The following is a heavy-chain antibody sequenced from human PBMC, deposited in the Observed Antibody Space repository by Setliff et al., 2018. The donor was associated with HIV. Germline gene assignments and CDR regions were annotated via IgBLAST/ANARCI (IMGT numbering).Heavy chain of an antibody. J-gene: IGHJ4*02. Sequence: SETLSLTCSVSGGSVGSVSYYWSWIRQSPGKGLEWLGYIYYSGSTTYNPSLKSRVTMSLDTSKNPFSLKLTSVTADDTGVYYCARGPPFAFWGQGLLVTVSS. CDR3: ARGPPFAF. V-gene: IGHV4-61*01. CDR2: IYYSGST. CDR1: GGSVGSVSYY.